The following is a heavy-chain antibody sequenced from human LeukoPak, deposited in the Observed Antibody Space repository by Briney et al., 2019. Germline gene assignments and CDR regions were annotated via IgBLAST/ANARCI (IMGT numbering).Heavy chain of an antibody. CDR1: GYTFTGYY. D-gene: IGHD1-1*01. J-gene: IGHJ6*03. CDR2: INPNSGGT. V-gene: IGHV1-2*02. CDR3: ARDTTKFYYYYMDV. Sequence: ASVKVSCKASGYTFTGYYMHWVRQAPGQGLEWMGWINPNSGGTNYAQKLQGRVTMTTDTSTSTAYMELRSLRSDDTAVYYCARDTTKFYYYYMDVWGKGTTVTVSS.